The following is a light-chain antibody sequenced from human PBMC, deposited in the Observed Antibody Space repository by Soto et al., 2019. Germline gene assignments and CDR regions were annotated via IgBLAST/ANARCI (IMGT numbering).Light chain of an antibody. CDR1: QSISSY. J-gene: IGKJ5*01. CDR3: QQSYSTIT. CDR2: AAS. Sequence: DIQMTQSPSSLSASLGDRVTITFRASQSISSYLNWYQQKPGKAPKLLIYAASSLQSGVPSRFSGSGSGTDFTLTISSLQPEDFATYYCQQSYSTITFGQGTRLEIK. V-gene: IGKV1-39*01.